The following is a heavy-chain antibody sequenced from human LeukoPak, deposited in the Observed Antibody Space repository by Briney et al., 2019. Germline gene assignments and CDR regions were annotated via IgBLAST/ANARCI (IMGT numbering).Heavy chain of an antibody. CDR2: ISAYNGNT. CDR1: GYTFTSYG. J-gene: IGHJ4*02. CDR3: ARENVIQLWLDFDY. D-gene: IGHD5-18*01. V-gene: IGHV1-18*01. Sequence: ASVKVSCKASGYTFTSYGISWVRQAPGQGLEWMGWISAYNGNTNYAQRLQGRVTMTTDTSTSTAYMELRSLRSDDTAVYYCARENVIQLWLDFDYWGQGTLVTVSS.